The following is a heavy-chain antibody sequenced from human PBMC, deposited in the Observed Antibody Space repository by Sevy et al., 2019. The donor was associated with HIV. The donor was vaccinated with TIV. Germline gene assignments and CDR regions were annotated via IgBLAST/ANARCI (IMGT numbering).Heavy chain of an antibody. CDR3: ARGEMPTIHDY. CDR1: GYSISSGYY. Sequence: SETLSLTCTVSGYSISSGYYWGWIRQPPGKGLEWIGSIYHSGSTYYNPSLKSRVTISVDTSKNQFSLKLSSVTAADTAVYYCARGEMPTIHDYWGQGTLVTVSS. D-gene: IGHD3-16*01. J-gene: IGHJ4*02. V-gene: IGHV4-38-2*02. CDR2: IYHSGST.